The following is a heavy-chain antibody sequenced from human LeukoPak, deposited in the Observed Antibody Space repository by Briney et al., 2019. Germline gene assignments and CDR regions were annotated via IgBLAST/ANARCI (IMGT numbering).Heavy chain of an antibody. Sequence: SETLSLTCTVSGGSISSYYWSWIRQPPGKGLEWIGYIYYSGSTNYNPSLKSRVTISVDTSKNQFSLKLSSVTAADTAVYYCARRLGTTLGWDYWGQGTLVTVSS. CDR2: IYYSGST. D-gene: IGHD6-19*01. CDR3: ARRLGTTLGWDY. CDR1: GGSISSYY. J-gene: IGHJ4*02. V-gene: IGHV4-59*08.